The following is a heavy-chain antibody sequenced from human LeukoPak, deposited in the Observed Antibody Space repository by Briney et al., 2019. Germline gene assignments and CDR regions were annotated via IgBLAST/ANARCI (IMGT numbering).Heavy chain of an antibody. D-gene: IGHD3-9*01. CDR3: ARGSFHWLLG. CDR2: FYYSGTT. J-gene: IGHJ4*02. Sequence: PSETLSLTCTVSGGSISGSSFWWGWIRRPPGKGLEWIGNFYYSGTTNYNPSLESRVAISVDTSKNQFSLKLSSVTAADTAVYYCARGSFHWLLGWGQGTLVTVSS. CDR1: GGSISGSSFW. V-gene: IGHV4-39*07.